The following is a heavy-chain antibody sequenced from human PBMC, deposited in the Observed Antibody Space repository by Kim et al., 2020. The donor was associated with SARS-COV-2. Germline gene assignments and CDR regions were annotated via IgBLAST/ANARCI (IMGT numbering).Heavy chain of an antibody. Sequence: ASVKVSCKASGYTFTSYYMHWVRQAPGQGLEWMGIINPSGGSTSYAQKFQGRVTMTRDTSTSTVYMELSSLRSEDTAMYYCASPRRGGHYGMDVWGQGTTVTVSS. CDR1: GYTFTSYY. CDR2: INPSGGST. J-gene: IGHJ6*02. CDR3: ASPRRGGHYGMDV. D-gene: IGHD2-15*01. V-gene: IGHV1-46*01.